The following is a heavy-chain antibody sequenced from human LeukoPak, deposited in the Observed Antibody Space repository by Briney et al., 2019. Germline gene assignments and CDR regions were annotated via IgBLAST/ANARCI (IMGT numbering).Heavy chain of an antibody. CDR2: IYYSGST. V-gene: IGHV4-59*08. J-gene: IGHJ4*02. CDR1: GGSISSHY. Sequence: SETLSLTCTVSGGSISSHYWSWIRQPPGKGLEWIGYIYYSGSTNYNPSLKSRVTISVDTSKNQFSLKLSSVTAADTAVYYCARQGYQPLLVDYWGQGTLVTVPS. D-gene: IGHD2-2*01. CDR3: ARQGYQPLLVDY.